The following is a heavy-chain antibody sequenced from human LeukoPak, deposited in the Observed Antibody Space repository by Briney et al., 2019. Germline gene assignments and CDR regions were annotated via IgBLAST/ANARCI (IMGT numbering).Heavy chain of an antibody. CDR1: GFTFNDYA. D-gene: IGHD5-24*01. V-gene: IGHV3-30*04. Sequence: GNSLRLSCAASGFTFNDYAMNWVRQAPGKGLEWVAVISYDGTNKYYVDSVKGRFTISRDNSKKTVYLQMNRLRPEDTAVYYCARARDGSTLSTPQHFWGQGTPVTVSS. CDR3: ARARDGSTLSTPQHF. J-gene: IGHJ4*02. CDR2: ISYDGTNK.